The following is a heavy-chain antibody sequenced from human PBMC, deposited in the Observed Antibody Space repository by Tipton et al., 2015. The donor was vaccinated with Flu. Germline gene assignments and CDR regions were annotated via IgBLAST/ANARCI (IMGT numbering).Heavy chain of an antibody. CDR1: GFTFSSYA. Sequence: SLRLSCAASGFTFSSYAMSWVRQAPGKGLEWVSAISGSGGSTYYADSVKGRFTISRDNSKNTLYLQMNSLRAEDTAVYYCAKEGGLIVLMVYAGYFDYWGQGTLVTVSS. J-gene: IGHJ4*02. D-gene: IGHD2-8*01. CDR3: AKEGGLIVLMVYAGYFDY. V-gene: IGHV3-23*01. CDR2: ISGSGGST.